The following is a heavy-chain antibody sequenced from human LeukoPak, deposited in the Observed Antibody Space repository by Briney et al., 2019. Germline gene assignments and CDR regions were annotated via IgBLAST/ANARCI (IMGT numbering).Heavy chain of an antibody. J-gene: IGHJ5*02. CDR1: GFTVSSNY. CDR3: ASYPIWFGEFVNWFDP. V-gene: IGHV3-48*04. D-gene: IGHD3-10*01. CDR2: ISSSSSTI. Sequence: GGSLRLSCAASGFTVSSNYMSWVRQAPGKGLEWVSYISSSSSTIYYADSVKGRFTISRDNAKNSLYLQMNSLRAEDTAVYYCASYPIWFGEFVNWFDPWGQGTLVTVSS.